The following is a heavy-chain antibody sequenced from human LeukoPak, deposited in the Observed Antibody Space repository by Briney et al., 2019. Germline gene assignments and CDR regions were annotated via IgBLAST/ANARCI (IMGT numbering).Heavy chain of an antibody. V-gene: IGHV5-51*01. CDR2: IYPGDSDT. CDR3: AGGLAYCGGDCPEYFQH. J-gene: IGHJ1*01. Sequence: GESLKISCKGSGDSFTSYWIGRVRQMPGKGLEWMGVIYPGDSDTRYSPSFQGQVTISADKANTSAYLQWSNLKASHTAVYYCAGGLAYCGGDCPEYFQHWGQGTLVTVSS. D-gene: IGHD2-21*02. CDR1: GDSFTSYW.